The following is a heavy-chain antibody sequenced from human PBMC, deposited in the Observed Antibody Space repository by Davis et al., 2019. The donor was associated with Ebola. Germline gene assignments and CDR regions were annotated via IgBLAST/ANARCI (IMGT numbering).Heavy chain of an antibody. CDR3: AKDRATYGDYGYYYGMDV. Sequence: GESLKISCAASGFTFSSYWMSWVRQAPGKGLEWVAVIWYDGSNKYYADSVKGRFTISRDNSKNTLYLQMNSLRAEDTAVYYCAKDRATYGDYGYYYGMDVWGQGTTVTVSS. V-gene: IGHV3-30*02. J-gene: IGHJ6*02. CDR1: GFTFSSYW. CDR2: IWYDGSNK. D-gene: IGHD4-17*01.